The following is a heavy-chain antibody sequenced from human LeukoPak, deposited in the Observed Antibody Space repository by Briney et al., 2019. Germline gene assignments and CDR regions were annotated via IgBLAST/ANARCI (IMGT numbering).Heavy chain of an antibody. V-gene: IGHV3-23*05. CDR2: IKRDGSNT. CDR1: GFTFSEHS. CDR3: AKGGYASCFDP. Sequence: GGSLRLSWEASGFTFSEHSMSWVRQAPGKGLEWVSTIKRDGSNTYYTDSVEGRFTISRDNSKNTLYLEMNTLRAEDTAVYYCAKGGYASCFDPWGQGTQVTVSS. J-gene: IGHJ5*02. D-gene: IGHD2-15*01.